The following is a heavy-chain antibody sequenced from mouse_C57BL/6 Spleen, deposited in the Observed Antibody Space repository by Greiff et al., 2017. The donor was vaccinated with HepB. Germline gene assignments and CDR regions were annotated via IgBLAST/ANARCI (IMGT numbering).Heavy chain of an antibody. CDR2: INPNYGTT. D-gene: IGHD1-1*01. V-gene: IGHV1-39*01. J-gene: IGHJ2*01. CDR1: GYSFTDYN. Sequence: VHVKQSGPELVKPGASVKISCKASGYSFTDYNMNWVKQSNGKSLEWIGVINPNYGTTSYNQKFKGKAALTVDQSSSTAYMQLNSLTSEDSAVYYCATTVVATAYYFDYWGQGTTLTVSS. CDR3: ATTVVATAYYFDY.